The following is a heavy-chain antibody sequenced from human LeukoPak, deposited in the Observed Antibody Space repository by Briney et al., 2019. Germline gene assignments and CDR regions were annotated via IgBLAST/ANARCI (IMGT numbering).Heavy chain of an antibody. CDR2: IYYSGST. CDR3: SVSGILRCGELLSYNWFDP. Sequence: SETLSLTCTVSGGSISSYYWSWIRQPPGKGLEWIGYIYYSGSTNYNPSLKSRLTITVDTSTNHFLLQQSNVTAADNAVYYCSVSGILRCGELLSYNWFDPWGQGTLVTVS. CDR1: GGSISSYY. D-gene: IGHD3-10*01. V-gene: IGHV4-59*01. J-gene: IGHJ5*02.